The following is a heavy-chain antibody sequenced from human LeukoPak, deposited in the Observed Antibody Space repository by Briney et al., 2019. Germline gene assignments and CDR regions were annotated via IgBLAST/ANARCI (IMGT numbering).Heavy chain of an antibody. CDR2: ISSSSSYI. J-gene: IGHJ4*02. CDR1: GFTFSSYW. D-gene: IGHD1-1*01. V-gene: IGHV3-21*01. Sequence: GGSLRLSCAASGFTFSSYWMHWVRQAPGKGLEWVSSISSSSSYIYYADSVKGRFTISRDNAKNSLYLQMNSLRAEDTAVYYCARGDWNDGDFDYWGQGTLVTVSS. CDR3: ARGDWNDGDFDY.